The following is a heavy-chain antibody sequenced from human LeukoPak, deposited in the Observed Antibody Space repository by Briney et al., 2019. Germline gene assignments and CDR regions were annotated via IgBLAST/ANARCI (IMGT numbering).Heavy chain of an antibody. J-gene: IGHJ2*01. CDR1: RFTFSSYS. CDR3: AKVSRTYYYDSSGYGSAFGRVWYFDL. D-gene: IGHD3-22*01. Sequence: GGSLRLSCAASRFTFSSYSMNWVRQAPGKGLEWVSFISTSSSYIHYADSVKGRFTISRDNAKNSLYLQMNSLRDEDTALYYCAKVSRTYYYDSSGYGSAFGRVWYFDLWGRGTLVTVSS. V-gene: IGHV3-21*04. CDR2: ISTSSSYI.